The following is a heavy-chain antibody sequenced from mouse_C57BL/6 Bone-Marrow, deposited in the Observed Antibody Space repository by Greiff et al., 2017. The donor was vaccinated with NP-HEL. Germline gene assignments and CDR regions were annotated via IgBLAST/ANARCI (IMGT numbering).Heavy chain of an antibody. CDR1: GFTFSDYG. J-gene: IGHJ4*01. CDR2: ISSGSSTI. V-gene: IGHV5-17*01. D-gene: IGHD1-1*01. CDR3: AGGSLHYYAMDY. Sequence: EVQLVESGGGLVKPGGSLKLSCAASGFTFSDYGMHWVRQAPEKGLEWVAYISSGSSTIYYADTVKGRFTISRDNAKNTLFLQMTSLRSEDTAMYYCAGGSLHYYAMDYWGQGTSVTVSS.